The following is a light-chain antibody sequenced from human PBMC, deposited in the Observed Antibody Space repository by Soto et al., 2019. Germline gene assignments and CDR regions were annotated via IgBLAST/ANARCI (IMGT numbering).Light chain of an antibody. V-gene: IGLV2-8*01. CDR1: GSDIGGYNF. J-gene: IGLJ1*01. CDR2: EVN. CDR3: SSDAGTNNRYV. Sequence: QSALTQPPSASGSPGPSVTISCTGTGSDIGGYNFVSWYQQHPGKVPKLIIYEVNKRPTGVPDRFSGSKSVNTASLTVSGLHADDEADYYGSSDAGTNNRYVFGTGTKLTVL.